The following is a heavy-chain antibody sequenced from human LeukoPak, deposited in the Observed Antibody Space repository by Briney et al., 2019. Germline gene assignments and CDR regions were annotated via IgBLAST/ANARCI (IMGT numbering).Heavy chain of an antibody. V-gene: IGHV4-31*03. CDR3: AGLKGVPAADY. CDR2: IYYSGST. J-gene: IGHJ4*02. CDR1: GGSISSGGYY. Sequence: SQTLSLTCTVSGGSISSGGYYWSWIGPHPGKGLEWIGYIYYSGSTYYNPSLKSRVTISVDTSKNQFSLKLTSVSAADTAIYSCAGLKGVPAADYWGQGTLVTVSS. D-gene: IGHD2-2*01.